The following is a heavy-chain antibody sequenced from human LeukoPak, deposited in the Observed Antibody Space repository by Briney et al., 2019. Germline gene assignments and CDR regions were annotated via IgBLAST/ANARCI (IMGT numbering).Heavy chain of an antibody. CDR1: GGTFSSYA. CDR3: ARDRPTYSSSANYRKLNYYYYMDV. Sequence: ASVKVSCKASGGTFSSYAISWVRQAHGQGLEWMGGIIPIFGTANYAQKFQGRVTITTDESTSTAYMELSSLRSEDTAVYYCARDRPTYSSSANYRKLNYYYYMDVWGKGTPVTVSS. J-gene: IGHJ6*03. CDR2: IIPIFGTA. V-gene: IGHV1-69*05. D-gene: IGHD6-6*01.